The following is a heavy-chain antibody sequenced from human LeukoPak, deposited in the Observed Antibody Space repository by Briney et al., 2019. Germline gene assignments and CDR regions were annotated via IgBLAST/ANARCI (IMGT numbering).Heavy chain of an antibody. CDR3: AKGGTIYNYYFDY. Sequence: GGSLRLSCAASGFTFDDYTMHWVRHAPGKGLEWVSLISWDGGSTYYADSVKGRFTISRDNSKNSLYLQMNSLRTEDTALYYRAKGGTIYNYYFDYWGQGTLVTVSS. CDR2: ISWDGGST. V-gene: IGHV3-43*01. CDR1: GFTFDDYT. J-gene: IGHJ4*02. D-gene: IGHD1-1*01.